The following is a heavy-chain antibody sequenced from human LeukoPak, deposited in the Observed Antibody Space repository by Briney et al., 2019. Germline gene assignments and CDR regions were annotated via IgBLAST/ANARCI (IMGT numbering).Heavy chain of an antibody. CDR1: GGSFSGYY. CDR3: ATVTALTGTYYMDV. V-gene: IGHV4-34*01. CDR2: INHSGST. D-gene: IGHD6-19*01. Sequence: SETLSLTCAVYGGSFSGYYWSWLRQPPGKGLEWIGEINHSGSTNYNPSLKSRVTVSVDSSKNQFSLKLTSVTAADTAVYYCATVTALTGTYYMDVWGKGTTVTVSS. J-gene: IGHJ6*03.